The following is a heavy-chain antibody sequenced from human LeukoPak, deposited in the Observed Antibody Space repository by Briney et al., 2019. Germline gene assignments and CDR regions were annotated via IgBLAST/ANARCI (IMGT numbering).Heavy chain of an antibody. Sequence: GGSLRLSCAASGFTFSSYGMHWVRQAPGKGLEWVAVISYDGSNKYYADSVKGRFTISRDNSKNTLYLQMNSLRAEDTAVYYCAKDPKTTVNYFDYWGQGTQVTVSS. CDR2: ISYDGSNK. CDR1: GFTFSSYG. J-gene: IGHJ4*02. D-gene: IGHD4-17*01. CDR3: AKDPKTTVNYFDY. V-gene: IGHV3-30*18.